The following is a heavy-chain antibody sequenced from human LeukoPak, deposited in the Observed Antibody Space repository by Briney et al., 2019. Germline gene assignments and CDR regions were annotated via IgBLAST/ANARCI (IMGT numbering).Heavy chain of an antibody. CDR3: AKDRDCSSTGCYVFAN. V-gene: IGHV3-23*01. D-gene: IGHD2-2*01. CDR1: GVTLRNYA. CDR2: ISGDGEST. Sequence: TGGSLRLSCAASGVTLRNYAMTWIRQAPGKGLQWVSVISGDGESTYYADSVRGRFTVSRGNSKNTMYLQMNNLRAEDTAIYYCAKDRDCSSTGCYVFANWGQGTLVTVSS. J-gene: IGHJ4*02.